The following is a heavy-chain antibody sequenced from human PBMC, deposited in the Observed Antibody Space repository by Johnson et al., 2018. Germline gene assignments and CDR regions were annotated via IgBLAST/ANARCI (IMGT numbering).Heavy chain of an antibody. V-gene: IGHV3-30*18. CDR2: ISYDGSNK. Sequence: QVQLQESGGGVVQPGRSLRLSCAASGFTFSSYGMHWVRQAPGKGLEWVAVISYDGSNKYYADSVKGRFTISRDDSKNTLYPQMNSLRAGDAAVYYCAKDLYSSRSCCPGVWGKRTMVTVSS. CDR3: AKDLYSSRSCCPGV. J-gene: IGHJ3*01. D-gene: IGHD2-2*01. CDR1: GFTFSSYG.